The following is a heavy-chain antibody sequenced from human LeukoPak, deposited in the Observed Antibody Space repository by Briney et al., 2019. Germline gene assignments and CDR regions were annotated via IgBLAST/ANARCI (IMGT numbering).Heavy chain of an antibody. CDR2: INPSGGST. Sequence: ASVKVSCKASGYTFTSYYMHWVRQAPGQGLEWMGIINPSGGSTSYAQKFQGRVTMTRDTSTSTVYMELSSQRSEDTAVYYCARGSYYYDSSGYSGFFYWGQGTLVTVSS. J-gene: IGHJ4*02. CDR1: GYTFTSYY. D-gene: IGHD3-22*01. CDR3: ARGSYYYDSSGYSGFFY. V-gene: IGHV1-46*01.